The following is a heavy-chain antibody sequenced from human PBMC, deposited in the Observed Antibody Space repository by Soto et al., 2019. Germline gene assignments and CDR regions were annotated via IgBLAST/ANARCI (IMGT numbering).Heavy chain of an antibody. D-gene: IGHD3-3*01. V-gene: IGHV4-31*03. Sequence: KPSETLSLTCTVSGGSISSGGYYWGWIRQHPGKGLEWIGYTYYSGSTYYNPSLKSRVTISVDTSKNQFSLKLSSVTAADTAVYYCARARITIFGESNWFDPWGQGTLVTVSS. CDR2: TYYSGST. J-gene: IGHJ5*02. CDR3: ARARITIFGESNWFDP. CDR1: GGSISSGGYY.